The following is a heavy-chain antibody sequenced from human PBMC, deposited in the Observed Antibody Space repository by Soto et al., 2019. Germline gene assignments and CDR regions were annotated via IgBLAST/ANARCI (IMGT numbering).Heavy chain of an antibody. CDR1: GFTFSNAW. J-gene: IGHJ3*02. CDR3: TTDNYYDSSGAYDAFDI. V-gene: IGHV3-15*07. Sequence: EVQLVESGGGLVKPGGSLRLSCAASGFTFSNAWMNWVRQAPGKGLEWVGHIKSKTDGGTTDYAAPVKGRFTISRDDSKNTLYLQMNSLKTEDTAVYYCTTDNYYDSSGAYDAFDIWGQGTMVTVSS. D-gene: IGHD3-22*01. CDR2: IKSKTDGGTT.